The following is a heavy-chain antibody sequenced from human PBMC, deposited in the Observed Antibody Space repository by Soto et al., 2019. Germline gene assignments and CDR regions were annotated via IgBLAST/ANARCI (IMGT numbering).Heavy chain of an antibody. D-gene: IGHD3-16*01. CDR3: ASVTFGGIVLAH. CDR2: IYFNGNT. V-gene: IGHV4-59*01. J-gene: IGHJ4*02. Sequence: SETQSLTCTVSAASFSKYYWTWIRHSPGKGLEWIGYIYFNGNTNYNPSLKRRVTMSIDTSKKQFSLNLSSVTAADTAVYYCASVTFGGIVLAHWGQGALVTVSS. CDR1: AASFSKYY.